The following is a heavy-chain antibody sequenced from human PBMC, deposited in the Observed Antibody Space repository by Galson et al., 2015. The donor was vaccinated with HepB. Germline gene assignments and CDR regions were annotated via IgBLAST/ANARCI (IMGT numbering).Heavy chain of an antibody. D-gene: IGHD4-17*01. Sequence: SVKVSCKASGYTFTSYGISWVRQAPGQGLEWMGWISAYNGNTNYAQKLQGRVTMTTDASTSTAYMELRSLRSDDTAVYYCAREFYGDWARYYYGMDVWGQGTTVTVSS. CDR3: AREFYGDWARYYYGMDV. CDR2: ISAYNGNT. CDR1: GYTFTSYG. V-gene: IGHV1-18*04. J-gene: IGHJ6*02.